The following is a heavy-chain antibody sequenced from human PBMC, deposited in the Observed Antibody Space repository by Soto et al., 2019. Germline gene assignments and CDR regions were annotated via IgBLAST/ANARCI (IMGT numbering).Heavy chain of an antibody. Sequence: QLQLQESGPGLVKPSETLSLTCTVSNGSISSAIYYWGWIRHPPGKGLEWIGSIYHSGSIYNNPSLQGRVTISVDTSKTQFSMKLSTVMAADTAVYFCAGRSSLASVQVYFVEISNYNWFDPWGQGTLVTVSS. D-gene: IGHD1-1*01. CDR2: IYHSGSI. CDR1: NGSISSAIYY. V-gene: IGHV4-39*01. J-gene: IGHJ5*02. CDR3: AGRSSLASVQVYFVEISNYNWFDP.